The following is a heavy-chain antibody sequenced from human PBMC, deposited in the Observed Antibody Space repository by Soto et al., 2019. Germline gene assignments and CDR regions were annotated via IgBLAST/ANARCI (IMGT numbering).Heavy chain of an antibody. Sequence: QVQLVQTGAELKKPGASVSLSCKASGFSLNTYDIHWVRQSPREGLQWMGNINPSNGITSYPQKFHGSVTMTADTSTTTVYLELSGLKSDDTAMYFCARDRPDTYCGGDFPLGYNYHSMDVWGQGPAVSVS. D-gene: IGHD2-21*02. V-gene: IGHV1-46*02. CDR3: ARDRPDTYCGGDFPLGYNYHSMDV. J-gene: IGHJ6*02. CDR2: INPSNGIT. CDR1: GFSLNTYD.